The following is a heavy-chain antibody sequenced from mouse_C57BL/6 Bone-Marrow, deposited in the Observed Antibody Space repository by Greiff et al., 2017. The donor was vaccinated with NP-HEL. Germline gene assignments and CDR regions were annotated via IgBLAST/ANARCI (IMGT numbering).Heavy chain of an antibody. Sequence: QVQLQQPGAELVKPGASVKLSCKASGYTFTSYWMHWVKQRPGQGLEWIGMIHPNSGSTNYNEKFKSKATLTVDKSSSTAYMQLSSLTSEDSAVYYCARKGPTDWYFDVWGTGTTVTVSS. J-gene: IGHJ1*03. CDR1: GYTFTSYW. CDR2: IHPNSGST. V-gene: IGHV1-64*01. CDR3: ARKGPTDWYFDV. D-gene: IGHD1-1*01.